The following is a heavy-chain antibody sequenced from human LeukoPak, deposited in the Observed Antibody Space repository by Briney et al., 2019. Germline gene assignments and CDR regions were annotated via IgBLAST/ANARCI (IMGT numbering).Heavy chain of an antibody. J-gene: IGHJ4*02. CDR2: INSDGSST. V-gene: IGHV3-74*01. CDR1: GFTFSSYW. CDR3: ASSSGYCSGGSCYGGYY. Sequence: GGSLRLSCAASGFTFSSYWMHWVRQAPGKGLVWVSRINSDGSSTSYADSVKGRFTISRDNAKNTLYLQMNSLRAEETAVYYCASSSGYCSGGSCYGGYYWGQGTLVTVSS. D-gene: IGHD2-15*01.